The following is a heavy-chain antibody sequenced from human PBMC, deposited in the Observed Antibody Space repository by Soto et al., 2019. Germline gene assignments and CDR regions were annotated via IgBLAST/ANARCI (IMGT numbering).Heavy chain of an antibody. J-gene: IGHJ4*02. CDR3: AREGYWSLDY. Sequence: EVQLVESGGGLFQPGGSLRLSCAASGFNISTKWMHWVRQTPGKGLVWVSRVNNEGRFTHYADSAKGRFTISRDNTKNTLYLQMDNLRAEDTAVYYCAREGYWSLDYWGQGTLVTVSS. CDR2: VNNEGRFT. D-gene: IGHD2-15*01. CDR1: GFNISTKW. V-gene: IGHV3-74*01.